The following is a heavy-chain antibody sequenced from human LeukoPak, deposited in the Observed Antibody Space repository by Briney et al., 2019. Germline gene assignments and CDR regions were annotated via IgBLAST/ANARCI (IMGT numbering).Heavy chain of an antibody. Sequence: ASVKVSCKASGYTFTGHYMHWVRQTPGQGPEWMGWINPNGGGTNYAQKFQGRVTMTRDTSISTAYMELSGLRSDDTAVYYCARCSTPHWIFDAFDIWGQGTMVTVSS. J-gene: IGHJ3*02. CDR3: ARCSTPHWIFDAFDI. CDR2: INPNGGGT. D-gene: IGHD1-1*01. CDR1: GYTFTGHY. V-gene: IGHV1-2*02.